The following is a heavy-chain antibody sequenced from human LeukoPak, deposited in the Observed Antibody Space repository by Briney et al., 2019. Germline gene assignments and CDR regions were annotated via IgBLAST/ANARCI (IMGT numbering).Heavy chain of an antibody. J-gene: IGHJ2*01. Sequence: HPGGSLRLSCAASGFTFSSYWMSWVRQAPGKGLEWVANINQDGSEKYYVDSVKGRFTISRDNGRSSLFLQMNSLRVEDTAVYYCARDRHGDTGDWSFDLWGRGPLVTVSS. D-gene: IGHD4-17*01. CDR3: ARDRHGDTGDWSFDL. CDR2: INQDGSEK. CDR1: GFTFSSYW. V-gene: IGHV3-7*01.